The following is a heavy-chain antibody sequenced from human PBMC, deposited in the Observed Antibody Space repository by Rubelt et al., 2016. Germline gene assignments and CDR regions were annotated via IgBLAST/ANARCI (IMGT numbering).Heavy chain of an antibody. J-gene: IGHJ6*02. D-gene: IGHD6-13*01. CDR1: GFTFSSYA. CDR2: ISYDGSNK. Sequence: GGGVVQPGRSLRLSCAASGFTFSSYAMHWVRQAPGKGLEWVAVISYDGSNKYYADSVKGRFTISRDNSKTTLYLQMSSLRAEDTAVYYCARDTRIAAAGTLGYYYDGMDGWGQGTTVTVSS. V-gene: IGHV3-30*04. CDR3: ARDTRIAAAGTLGYYYDGMDG.